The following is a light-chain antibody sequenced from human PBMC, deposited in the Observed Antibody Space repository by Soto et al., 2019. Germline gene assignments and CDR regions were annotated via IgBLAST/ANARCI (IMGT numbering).Light chain of an antibody. CDR3: QQYGSSPTYT. V-gene: IGKV3-20*01. Sequence: EIVLTQSPGTLSLSPGGRATLSCRASQSVSSSYLAWYQQKPGQAPRLLIYGASSGATGIPDRFSGSGSGTDFTHTISRLEPEDFAVYYCQQYGSSPTYTFGQGTKLEIK. CDR1: QSVSSSY. CDR2: GAS. J-gene: IGKJ2*01.